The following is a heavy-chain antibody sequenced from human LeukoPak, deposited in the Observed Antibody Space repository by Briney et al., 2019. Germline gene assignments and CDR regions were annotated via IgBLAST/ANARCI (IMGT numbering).Heavy chain of an antibody. V-gene: IGHV1-2*02. CDR2: INPNNGGT. CDR3: ARERGQQVRFDP. J-gene: IGHJ5*02. Sequence: ASVKVSCKASGYAFTDYDMHWVRQAPGQGLEWMGWINPNNGGTNYAQKFQGRVTMTRDTSISTAYMELSRLRPDDTAVYYCARERGQQVRFDPWGQGTLVTVSS. CDR1: GYAFTDYD. D-gene: IGHD6-13*01.